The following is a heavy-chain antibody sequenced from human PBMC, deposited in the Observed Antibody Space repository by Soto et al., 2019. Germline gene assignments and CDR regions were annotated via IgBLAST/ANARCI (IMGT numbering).Heavy chain of an antibody. V-gene: IGHV3-23*01. CDR1: IFSFSSYE. Sequence: GSLRLSCVASIFSFSSYEMSWVRQAAGKGLEWVSRVSLTGDRTNYAGSVKGRFTVSRDNFKNTLYLEMDSLRPEDTAIYYCARGGGYCTPTSCAIDSWGRGTQVTVYS. CDR3: ARGGGYCTPTSCAIDS. J-gene: IGHJ4*02. D-gene: IGHD2-8*01. CDR2: VSLTGDRT.